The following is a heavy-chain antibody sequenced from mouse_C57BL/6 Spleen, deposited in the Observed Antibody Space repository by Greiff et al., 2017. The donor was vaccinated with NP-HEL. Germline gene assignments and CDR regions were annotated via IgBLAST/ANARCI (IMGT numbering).Heavy chain of an antibody. CDR3: ARRGYGSSYAWFAY. V-gene: IGHV1-9*01. CDR2: ILPGSGST. J-gene: IGHJ3*01. D-gene: IGHD1-1*01. Sequence: QVQLQQSGAELMKPGASVKLSCKATGYTFTGYWIEWVKQRPGHGLEWIGEILPGSGSTNYNEKFKGKATLTADTSSNTAYMQLSSLTTEDSAIYYCARRGYGSSYAWFAYWGQGTLVTVSS. CDR1: GYTFTGYW.